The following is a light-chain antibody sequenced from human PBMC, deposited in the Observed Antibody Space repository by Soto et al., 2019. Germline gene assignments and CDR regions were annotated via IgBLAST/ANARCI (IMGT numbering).Light chain of an antibody. CDR2: AES. V-gene: IGKV1-9*01. Sequence: IQLTQSPSFFSASVGARVTITGRASQGISSYLAWYKTTPGKAPKLLIYAESTLQSGVTSRCSVMGSWTECTRTISSLQPEDLATYYGQQLNTYPETFAQGTKV. CDR3: QQLNTYPET. CDR1: QGISSY. J-gene: IGKJ1*01.